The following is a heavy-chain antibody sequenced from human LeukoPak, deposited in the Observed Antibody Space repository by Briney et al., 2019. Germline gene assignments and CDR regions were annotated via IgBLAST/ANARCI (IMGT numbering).Heavy chain of an antibody. V-gene: IGHV3-23*01. Sequence: GGSLRLSCAASGFTFSTYAMSWVRQAPGKGLEWVSAISGSGGSTYYADSVKGRFTISRDNSKNTLYLQMNSLRAEVTAVYYCAKVPYYDSAFDYWGQGTLVTVSS. J-gene: IGHJ4*02. CDR1: GFTFSTYA. CDR2: ISGSGGST. CDR3: AKVPYYDSAFDY. D-gene: IGHD3-22*01.